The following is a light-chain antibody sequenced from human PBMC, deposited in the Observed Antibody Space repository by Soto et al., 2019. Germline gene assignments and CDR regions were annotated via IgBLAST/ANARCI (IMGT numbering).Light chain of an antibody. J-gene: IGKJ1*01. CDR1: QSVNNY. CDR2: DTS. V-gene: IGKV3-11*01. CDR3: LQRSVWPWT. Sequence: EIVLTQSPATLSLSPGERATLSCRASQSVNNYLAWYQQKPGQAPRLLIYDTSDRASGIPATFSGSESGTDFTLTISSLEPEDFAVFCCLQRSVWPWTFGQGTKVEIK.